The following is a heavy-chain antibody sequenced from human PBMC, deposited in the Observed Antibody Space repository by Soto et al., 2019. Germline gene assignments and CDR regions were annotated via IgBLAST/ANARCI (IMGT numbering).Heavy chain of an antibody. CDR2: INRRGCST. CDR1: GYTFASYY. Sequence: GSAVKFSYMASGYTFASYYMLWRRQAPGQGLEWMGIINRRGCSTRYAQKFQGRVTMTRDTSTSTVYMEGRSLSSEDTAVYYCARDSLDNYYDSSGYYNGGFDYWGQGTLVTVSS. J-gene: IGHJ4*02. V-gene: IGHV1-46*01. CDR3: ARDSLDNYYDSSGYYNGGFDY. D-gene: IGHD3-22*01.